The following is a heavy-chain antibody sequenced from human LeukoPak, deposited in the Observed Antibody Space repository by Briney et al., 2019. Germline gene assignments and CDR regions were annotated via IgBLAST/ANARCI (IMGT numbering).Heavy chain of an antibody. CDR2: INPIFGTA. Sequence: SVKVSCKASGGTFGSYTISWVRQAPGQGLEWMGGINPIFGTANYAQKFQGRVAITTDESTSTAHMELSSLRSEDTAVYYCARGNIAATHPDHWGQGTPVAVSS. CDR1: GGTFGSYT. D-gene: IGHD5-12*01. V-gene: IGHV1-69*05. J-gene: IGHJ4*02. CDR3: ARGNIAATHPDH.